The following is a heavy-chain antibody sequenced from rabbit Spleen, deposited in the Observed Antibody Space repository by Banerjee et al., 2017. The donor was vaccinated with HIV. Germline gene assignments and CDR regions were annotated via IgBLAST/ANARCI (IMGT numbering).Heavy chain of an antibody. J-gene: IGHJ4*01. CDR1: GFSFSYSDF. D-gene: IGHD6-1*01. CDR3: ARDRAYATDGYGL. CDR2: IYTGSGIT. V-gene: IGHV1S40*01. Sequence: QSLEESGGDLVKPGASLTLTCTASGFSFSYSDFMCWVRQAPGKGLEWIACIYTGSGITYYASWAKGRFTISKTSSTTVTLQMTSLTAADTATYFCARDRAYATDGYGLWGPGTLVTVS.